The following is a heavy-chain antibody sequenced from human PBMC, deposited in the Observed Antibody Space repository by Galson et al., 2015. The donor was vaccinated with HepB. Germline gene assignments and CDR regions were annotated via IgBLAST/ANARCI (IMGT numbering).Heavy chain of an antibody. V-gene: IGHV1-69*01. J-gene: IGHJ5*02. CDR1: GGTFSSYA. D-gene: IGHD5-12*01. CDR2: IIPIFGTA. CDR3: ARAHSGYDSNWFDP. Sequence: SCAASGGTFSSYAISWVRQAPGQGLEWMGGIIPIFGTANYAQKFQGRVTITADESTSTAYMELSSLRSEDTAVYYCARAHSGYDSNWFDPWGQGTLVTVSS.